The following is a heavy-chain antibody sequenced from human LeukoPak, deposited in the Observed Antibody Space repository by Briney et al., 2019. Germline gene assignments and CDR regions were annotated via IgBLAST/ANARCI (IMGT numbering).Heavy chain of an antibody. Sequence: SGTLSLTCTVSGGSISSYYWSWIRQPPGKGLEWIGYIYYSGSTNYNPSLKSRVTISVDTSKNQFSLKLSSVTAADTAVYYCARDRGGYSGYDSPYYYYYMDVWGKGTTVTVSS. D-gene: IGHD5-12*01. CDR1: GGSISSYY. J-gene: IGHJ6*03. V-gene: IGHV4-59*01. CDR3: ARDRGGYSGYDSPYYYYYMDV. CDR2: IYYSGST.